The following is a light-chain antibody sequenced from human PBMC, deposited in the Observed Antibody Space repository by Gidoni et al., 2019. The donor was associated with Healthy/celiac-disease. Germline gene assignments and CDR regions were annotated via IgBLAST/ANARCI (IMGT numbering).Light chain of an antibody. V-gene: IGLV3-21*04. CDR3: QVWDSSSDHRV. Sequence: SYVLTQPPSVSVAPGKTARITCGGNNIGSKSVHWYQQKPGQAPVLVIYYDSDRPSGIPERFSGSNSGNTATLTSSRVEAGDEADYYCQVWDSSSDHRVFGTGTKVTVL. CDR1: NIGSKS. J-gene: IGLJ1*01. CDR2: YDS.